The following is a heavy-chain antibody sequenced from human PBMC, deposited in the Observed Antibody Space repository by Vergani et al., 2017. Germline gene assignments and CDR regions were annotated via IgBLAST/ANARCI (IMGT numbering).Heavy chain of an antibody. Sequence: EVQLVESGGGSVQSGGSLRLSCVASGFSFNTYWMHWVRQVPGKGLMWVARIDEYGNRATYGDFETGRFTISRDNAKTTLYLQMNSLRDEDRGVYYCARISGGSAPYLHYWGQGTLVTVAS. CDR3: ARISGGSAPYLHY. D-gene: IGHD2-15*01. J-gene: IGHJ1*01. V-gene: IGHV3-74*03. CDR2: IDEYGNRA. CDR1: GFSFNTYW.